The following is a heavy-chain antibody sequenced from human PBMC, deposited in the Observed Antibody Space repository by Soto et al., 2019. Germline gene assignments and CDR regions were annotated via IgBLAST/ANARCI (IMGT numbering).Heavy chain of an antibody. CDR3: ARIDSYGYYYYGMDV. Sequence: GGSLRLSCAASGFTVSSNYMSWVRQAPGKGLEWVSVIYSGGSTYYADAVKGRFTISRDNSKNTLYLQMKSLRAGDTAVYYCARIDSYGYYYYGMDVWGQGTTVPVSS. D-gene: IGHD5-18*01. V-gene: IGHV3-53*01. J-gene: IGHJ6*02. CDR1: GFTVSSNY. CDR2: IYSGGST.